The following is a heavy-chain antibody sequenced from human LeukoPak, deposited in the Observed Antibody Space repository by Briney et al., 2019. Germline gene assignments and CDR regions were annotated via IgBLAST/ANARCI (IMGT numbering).Heavy chain of an antibody. D-gene: IGHD6-13*01. Sequence: QPGGSLRLSCAASGFTFSSYAMHWVRQAPGKGLEWVAVISYDGSNRYYADSVKGRFTISRDNSKNTLYLQMNSLRAEDTAVSYCARGLYGAAAGTGNPPWFDPWGQGTLVTVSS. J-gene: IGHJ5*02. CDR3: ARGLYGAAAGTGNPPWFDP. CDR2: ISYDGSNR. CDR1: GFTFSSYA. V-gene: IGHV3-30-3*01.